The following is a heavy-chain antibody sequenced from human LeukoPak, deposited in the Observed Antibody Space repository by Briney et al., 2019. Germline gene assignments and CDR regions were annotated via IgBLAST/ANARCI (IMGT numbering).Heavy chain of an antibody. D-gene: IGHD1-26*01. CDR3: ARDERGGSYLTAYDY. V-gene: IGHV1-46*01. J-gene: IGHJ4*02. CDR2: INPSGGST. Sequence: ASVKVSCKASGYTFTSYYMHWVRQAPGQGLEWMGIINPSGGSTSYAQKFQGRVTMTRDTTTSTVYMELSSLRSEDTAVYYCARDERGGSYLTAYDYWGQGTLVTVSS. CDR1: GYTFTSYY.